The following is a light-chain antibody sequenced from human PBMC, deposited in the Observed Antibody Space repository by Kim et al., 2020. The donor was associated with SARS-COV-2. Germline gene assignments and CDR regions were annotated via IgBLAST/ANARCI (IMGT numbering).Light chain of an antibody. CDR2: AAS. CDR1: QPISNY. Sequence: ASVGDRVTITCRTSQPISNYLNWYQQIPGKAPKLLLYAASSLQSGVPSRFSGSGSGTDFTLTLSSLQPEDSATYFCQQCYTTPWTFGQGTKVEIK. CDR3: QQCYTTPWT. V-gene: IGKV1-39*01. J-gene: IGKJ2*02.